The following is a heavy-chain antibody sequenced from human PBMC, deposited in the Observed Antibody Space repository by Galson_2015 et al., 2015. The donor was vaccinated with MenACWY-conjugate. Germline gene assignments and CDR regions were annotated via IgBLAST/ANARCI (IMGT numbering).Heavy chain of an antibody. V-gene: IGHV3-23*01. J-gene: IGHJ4*02. CDR2: ISGSGGST. D-gene: IGHD3-10*01. CDR3: AKVMVRGVINHSYDY. Sequence: SLRLSCAASGFTFSSYAMSWVRQAPGKGLEWVSAISGSGGSTYYADSVKGRFTISRDNSKNTLYLQMNSLRAEDTAVYYCAKVMVRGVINHSYDYWGQGTLVTVSS. CDR1: GFTFSSYA.